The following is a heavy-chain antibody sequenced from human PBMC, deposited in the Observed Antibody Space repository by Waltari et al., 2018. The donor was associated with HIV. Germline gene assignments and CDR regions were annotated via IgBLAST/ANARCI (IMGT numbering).Heavy chain of an antibody. CDR1: GYSISSGYY. V-gene: IGHV4-38-2*02. D-gene: IGHD2-21*02. CDR2: IYHSGST. J-gene: IGHJ4*02. Sequence: QVQLQESGPGLVKPSETLSLTCTVSGYSISSGYYWGWIRQLPGKGLEWIGSIYHSGSTYYNPSLKSRVTRSVDTSKNQFSLKRSSVTAADTAVYYCASPGGVVTAIREYFDYWGQGTLVTVSS. CDR3: ASPGGVVTAIREYFDY.